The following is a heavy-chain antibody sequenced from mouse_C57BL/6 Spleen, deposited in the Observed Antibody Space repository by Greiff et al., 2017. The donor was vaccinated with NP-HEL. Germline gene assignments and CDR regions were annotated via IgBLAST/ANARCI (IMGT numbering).Heavy chain of an antibody. D-gene: IGHD3-2*02. V-gene: IGHV1-63*01. CDR3: ARSGTAQAPFDY. CDR1: GYTFTNYW. J-gene: IGHJ2*01. CDR2: IYPGGGYT. Sequence: VQVVESGAELVRPGTSVKMSCKASGYTFTNYWIGWAKQRPGHGLEWIGDIYPGGGYTNYNEKFKGKATLTADKSSSTAYMQFSSLTSEDSAIYYCARSGTAQAPFDYWGQGTTLTVSS.